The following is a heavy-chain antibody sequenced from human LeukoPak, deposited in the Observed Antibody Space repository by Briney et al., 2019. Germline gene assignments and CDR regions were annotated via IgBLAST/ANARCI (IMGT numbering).Heavy chain of an antibody. CDR1: GFTVSSNY. CDR3: AREQYYYDSSGYSI. V-gene: IGHV3-53*01. D-gene: IGHD3-22*01. Sequence: GGSLRLSCAASGFTVSSNYMSWVRQAPGKGLEWVSVIYSGGSTYYADSVKGRFTISRDNSKDTLYLQMNSLRAEDTAVYYCAREQYYYDSSGYSIWGQGTMVTVSS. CDR2: IYSGGST. J-gene: IGHJ3*02.